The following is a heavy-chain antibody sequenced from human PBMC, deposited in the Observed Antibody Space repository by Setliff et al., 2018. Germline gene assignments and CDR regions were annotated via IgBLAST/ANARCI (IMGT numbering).Heavy chain of an antibody. CDR2: IIPIFGTT. D-gene: IGHD5-12*01. CDR3: ARERGDIVSTTSYYYYMDV. V-gene: IGHV1-69*05. CDR1: RGTFSSYG. J-gene: IGHJ6*03. Sequence: SVKVSCKASRGTFSSYGITWVRQAPGQGLEWMGGIIPIFGTTDYAQEFQGRVTITTDESTSTAYMEMSSLRSEDTAVYYCARERGDIVSTTSYYYYMDVWGKGTTVTVSS.